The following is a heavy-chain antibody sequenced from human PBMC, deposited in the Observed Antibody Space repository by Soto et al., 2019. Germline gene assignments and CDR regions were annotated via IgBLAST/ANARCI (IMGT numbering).Heavy chain of an antibody. CDR3: ARGRGEFDA. D-gene: IGHD2-21*01. CDR2: TYYRSKWSN. V-gene: IGHV6-1*01. Sequence: SQTLSLTCDISGDSVSSNSATWNWIRQSPSRGLEWLGRTYYRSKWSNDYAVSVKSRITINRDTSKNQFSLQLNSVSAADTAVYCCARGRGEFDAWGQGTPVTVSS. J-gene: IGHJ5*02. CDR1: GDSVSSNSAT.